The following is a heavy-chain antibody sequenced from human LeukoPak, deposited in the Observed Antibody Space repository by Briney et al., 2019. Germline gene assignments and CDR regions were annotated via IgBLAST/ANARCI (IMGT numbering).Heavy chain of an antibody. CDR3: AKDARTGVWNIGDSWFDP. Sequence: PGGSLRLSCAASGFTFNKYAMTWVRQAPGQGLECVSGLSDSGASTFYAESVRGRFTISRDNPKNMLYLHINSLRAEDTAVYYCAKDARTGVWNIGDSWFDPWGQGTLVTVSS. CDR1: GFTFNKYA. D-gene: IGHD2/OR15-2a*01. CDR2: LSDSGAST. J-gene: IGHJ5*02. V-gene: IGHV3-23*01.